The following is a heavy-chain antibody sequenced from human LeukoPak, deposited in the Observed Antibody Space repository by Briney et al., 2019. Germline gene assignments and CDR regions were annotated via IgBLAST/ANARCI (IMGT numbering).Heavy chain of an antibody. V-gene: IGHV3-74*01. CDR2: LNSDGGGG. CDR1: GFSFSSYW. J-gene: IGHJ4*02. CDR3: ARSSYPLHFDY. Sequence: GGSLRLSCAASGFSFSSYWMHWVRQAPGRGLVWVSRLNSDGGGGTYADFVKGRFNISRDTAKNTLYLQMNSLSAEDTAVYFCARSSYPLHFDYWGQGTLVTVSS.